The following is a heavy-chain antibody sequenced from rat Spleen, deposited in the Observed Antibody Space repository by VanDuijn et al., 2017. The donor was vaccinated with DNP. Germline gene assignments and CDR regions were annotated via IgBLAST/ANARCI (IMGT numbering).Heavy chain of an antibody. Sequence: EVQLVESGGGLVQPGRSMKFSCAASGFSFSNSGMAWVRQAPTKGLEWVASISYEGSTTYYGGSVRGRFTISRDNAKSTLYLQMNSLRSEDTATYYCAKPDYWGQGVMVTVSS. CDR1: GFSFSNSG. CDR3: AKPDY. V-gene: IGHV5-22*01. J-gene: IGHJ2*01. CDR2: ISYEGSTT.